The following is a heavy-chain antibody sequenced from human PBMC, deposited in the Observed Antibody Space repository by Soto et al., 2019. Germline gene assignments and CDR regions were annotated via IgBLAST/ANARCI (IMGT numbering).Heavy chain of an antibody. CDR3: ARGRDQPPVGLYFDS. CDR1: GDAFTDYI. V-gene: IGHV1-69*01. J-gene: IGHJ4*02. D-gene: IGHD1-26*01. Sequence: QVQLVQSGAEVKKPGSSVKVSCKASGDAFTDYIFDWVRQAPGQGLEWMGGIIPMFGTPKYAQTFQDRVTIAADVSTGTAYLELTSLRFDDTAVYYCARGRDQPPVGLYFDSWGEGTRVTVSS. CDR2: IIPMFGTP.